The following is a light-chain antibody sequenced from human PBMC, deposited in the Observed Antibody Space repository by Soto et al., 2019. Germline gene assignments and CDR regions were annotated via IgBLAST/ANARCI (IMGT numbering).Light chain of an antibody. CDR2: DAS. V-gene: IGKV1-5*01. CDR3: QQYNSWSPLS. CDR1: QSISSW. J-gene: IGKJ4*01. Sequence: DIQMTQSPSTLSASVGDRVTITCRASQSISSWLAWYQQKPGKAPKVLIYDASTLEGGVPSRFSGSGSGTEFTLTISSLQPEDFATYYCQQYNSWSPLSFGGGTKVDIK.